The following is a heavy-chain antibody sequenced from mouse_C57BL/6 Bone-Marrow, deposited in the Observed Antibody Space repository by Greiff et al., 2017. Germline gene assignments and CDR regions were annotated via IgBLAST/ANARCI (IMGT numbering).Heavy chain of an antibody. V-gene: IGHV1-55*01. J-gene: IGHJ2*01. D-gene: IGHD4-1*01. CDR3: ARSGPLGRSFDY. CDR1: GYTFTSYW. CDR2: IYPTSGRT. Sequence: QVQLQQSGAELVKPGASVKMSCKASGYTFTSYWITWVKQRPGQGLEWIGDIYPTSGRTNYNEKFKSKAILTVETSSNTAYMQLSSLTSEDSAVFYCARSGPLGRSFDYWGQGTTLTVSS.